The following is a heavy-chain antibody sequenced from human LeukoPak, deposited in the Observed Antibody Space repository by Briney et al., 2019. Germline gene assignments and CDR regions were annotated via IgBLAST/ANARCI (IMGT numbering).Heavy chain of an antibody. CDR2: ISSSSSTI. V-gene: IGHV3-48*04. D-gene: IGHD3-10*02. J-gene: IGHJ6*04. CDR1: GFTFSSYS. Sequence: GGSLRLSCAASGFTFSSYSMNWVRQAPGKGLERVSYISSSSSTISYADSVKGRFTISRDNAKNSLYLQMNSLRAEDTAVYYCAELGITMIGGVWGKGTTVTISS. CDR3: AELGITMIGGV.